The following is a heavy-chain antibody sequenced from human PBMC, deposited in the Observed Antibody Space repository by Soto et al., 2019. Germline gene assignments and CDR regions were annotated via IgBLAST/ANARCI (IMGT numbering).Heavy chain of an antibody. J-gene: IGHJ2*01. Sequence: QVQLVQSGGEVKKPGASVKVSCQACGYTFSDYAISWVRQAPGQGLEWMGWISASTRNTDQAQNFQGRVIMTLDTSTHTAYMELRSLRSDDTAVYYCVRCYCSVGSCYACWHFDLWGRGTLVTVSS. CDR2: ISASTRNT. D-gene: IGHD2-15*01. CDR3: VRCYCSVGSCYACWHFDL. V-gene: IGHV1-18*01. CDR1: GYTFSDYA.